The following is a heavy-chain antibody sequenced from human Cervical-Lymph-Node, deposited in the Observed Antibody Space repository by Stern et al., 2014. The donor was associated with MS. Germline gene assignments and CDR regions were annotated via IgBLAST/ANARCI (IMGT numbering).Heavy chain of an antibody. CDR1: GFTVSSSY. V-gene: IGHV3-53*01. D-gene: IGHD5-18*01. CDR2: IHNGGAT. CDR3: ARVGRGYISGYSFDY. J-gene: IGHJ4*02. Sequence: EVQLVESGGGLIQPGGSLRLSCAASGFTVSSSYMSWVRQAPGKGLEWVSAIHNGGATYYADSVKGRFTISRDNSKNTLYFQMSRLRAEDTAVYYCARVGRGYISGYSFDYWAQGTLVTVSS.